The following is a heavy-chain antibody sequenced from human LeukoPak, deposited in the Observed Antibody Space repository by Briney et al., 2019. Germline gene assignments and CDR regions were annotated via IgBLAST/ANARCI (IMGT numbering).Heavy chain of an antibody. CDR2: MYYSGNT. CDR1: GGSMRSYY. CDR3: ARDSGDWFDP. J-gene: IGHJ5*02. Sequence: SETLSLTCTVSGGSMRSYYWSWIREPPGKGLEWIGFMYYSGNTNYNPSLKSRVTMSVDMSKNQFSLKLSSVTAADTAVYYCARDSGDWFDPWGQGTLVAVSS. V-gene: IGHV4-59*01. D-gene: IGHD3-10*01.